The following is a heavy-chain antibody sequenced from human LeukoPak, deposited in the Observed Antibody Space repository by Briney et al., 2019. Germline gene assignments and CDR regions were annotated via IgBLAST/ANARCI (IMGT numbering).Heavy chain of an antibody. J-gene: IGHJ4*02. V-gene: IGHV4-61*05. D-gene: IGHD4-17*01. CDR2: IYYSGST. Sequence: PSETLSLTCTVSGGSISSSSYYWGWIRQPPGKGLEWIGYIYYSGSTNYNPSLKSRVTISVDTSKNQFSLKLSSVTAADTAVYYCARVRYGDYTPLIDYWGQGTLVTVSS. CDR1: GGSISSSSYY. CDR3: ARVRYGDYTPLIDY.